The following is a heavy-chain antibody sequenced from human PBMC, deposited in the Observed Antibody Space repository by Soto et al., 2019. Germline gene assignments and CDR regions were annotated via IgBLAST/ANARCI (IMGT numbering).Heavy chain of an antibody. Sequence: TGGALTLSCATPGFTLRRYSLDPVRPAPGKGLEWVAVISYDGSNKYYADSVKGRFTISRDNSKNTLYLQMNSLRAEDTAVYYCARDLALVVTATVFDYWGQGTLVTVSS. CDR1: GFTLRRYS. V-gene: IGHV3-30-3*01. CDR2: ISYDGSNK. J-gene: IGHJ4*02. D-gene: IGHD2-21*02. CDR3: ARDLALVVTATVFDY.